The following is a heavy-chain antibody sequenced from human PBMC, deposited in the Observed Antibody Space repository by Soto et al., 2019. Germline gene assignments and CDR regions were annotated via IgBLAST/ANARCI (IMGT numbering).Heavy chain of an antibody. CDR1: GFTFSSYA. V-gene: IGHV3-30-3*01. CDR3: ARDRVEYISGWYYAFDL. Sequence: QVQLVESGGGVVQPGRSLRLSCAASGFTFSSYAMHWVRQAPGKGLEWVAVISYDGSNKYYADSVKGRFTISRDNSKNTLYLQMNSLRAEDTAVYYCARDRVEYISGWYYAFDLWGQGTMVTVSS. CDR2: ISYDGSNK. D-gene: IGHD6-19*01. J-gene: IGHJ3*01.